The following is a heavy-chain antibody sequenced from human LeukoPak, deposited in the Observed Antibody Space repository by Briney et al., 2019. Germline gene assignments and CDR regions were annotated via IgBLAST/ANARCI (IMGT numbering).Heavy chain of an antibody. CDR1: GGSISSYY. CDR3: ARHEFHCSSTSCYEGAFDI. Sequence: SETLSLTCTVSGGSISSYYWSWIRQPPGKGLEWIGYIYTSGSTNYNPSLKSRVTISVDTSKNQFSLKLSSVTAADTAVYYCARHEFHCSSTSCYEGAFDIWGQGTMVTVSS. V-gene: IGHV4-4*09. J-gene: IGHJ3*02. CDR2: IYTSGST. D-gene: IGHD2-2*01.